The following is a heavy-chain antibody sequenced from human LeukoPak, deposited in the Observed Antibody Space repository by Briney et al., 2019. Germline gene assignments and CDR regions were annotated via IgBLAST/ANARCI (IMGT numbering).Heavy chain of an antibody. D-gene: IGHD3-22*01. CDR3: ANGLNYYDSSGWSR. V-gene: IGHV3-9*01. CDR2: ISWNSGSI. CDR1: GFTFDDYA. J-gene: IGHJ4*02. Sequence: GGSLRLSCAASGFTFDDYAMHWVRQAPGKGLEWVSGISWNSGSIGYADSVKGRFTISRDNAKNSLYLQMNSLRAEDTALYYCANGLNYYDSSGWSRWGQGTLVTVSS.